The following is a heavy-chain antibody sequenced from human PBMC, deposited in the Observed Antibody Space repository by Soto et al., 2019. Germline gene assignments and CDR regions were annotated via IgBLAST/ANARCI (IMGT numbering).Heavy chain of an antibody. CDR1: GGTFSSYT. V-gene: IGHV1-69*02. Sequence: QVQLVQSGAEVKKPGSSVKVSCKASGGTFSSYTVTWVRQAPGQGLEWMGRSIPILGIANYAQKFQGRVTIAADKSTSTAYMELSSLRSEDTAVYYCARSDDLRYIDLNDYYYYYMDVWGKGTTVTVSS. J-gene: IGHJ6*03. CDR2: SIPILGIA. CDR3: ARSDDLRYIDLNDYYYYYMDV. D-gene: IGHD3-9*01.